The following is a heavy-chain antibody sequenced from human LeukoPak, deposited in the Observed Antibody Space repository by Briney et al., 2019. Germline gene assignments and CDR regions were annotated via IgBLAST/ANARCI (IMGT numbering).Heavy chain of an antibody. CDR1: GFTFNNYW. V-gene: IGHV3-7*01. Sequence: SGGSLRLSCAASGFTFNNYWMTWARQAPGMGLEWVANIKQDGSEKYYVDSVKGRFTISRDIAKNSLYLQMNSLRAEDTAVYYCAELGITMIGGVWGKGTTVTISS. CDR3: AELGITMIGGV. J-gene: IGHJ6*04. D-gene: IGHD3-10*02. CDR2: IKQDGSEK.